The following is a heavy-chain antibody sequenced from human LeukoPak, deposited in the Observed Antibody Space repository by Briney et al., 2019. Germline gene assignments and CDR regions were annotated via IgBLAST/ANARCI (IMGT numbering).Heavy chain of an antibody. CDR3: ARENGHDSSGRPSREYFDY. J-gene: IGHJ4*02. Sequence: GGSLRPSCAASGFTFSSYAMHWVRQAPGKGLEYVSAISSNGGSTYYANSVKGRFTISRDNSKNTLYLQMGSLRAEDMAVYYCARENGHDSSGRPSREYFDYWGQGTLVTVSS. CDR2: ISSNGGST. D-gene: IGHD3-22*01. CDR1: GFTFSSYA. V-gene: IGHV3-64*01.